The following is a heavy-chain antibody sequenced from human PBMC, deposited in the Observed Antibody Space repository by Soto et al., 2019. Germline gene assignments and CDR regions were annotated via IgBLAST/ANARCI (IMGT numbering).Heavy chain of an antibody. D-gene: IGHD6-19*01. V-gene: IGHV3-64D*06. Sequence: AGGSLRLSCSASGFTFSSYAMHWVRQAPGKGLEYASGISSNGGTTYYVDSVKGRFTISRDNSKNTLYLQMSSLRTEDTAVYYCVKDPGAVTGDEYFQHWGLGTLVTSPQ. CDR2: ISSNGGTT. J-gene: IGHJ1*01. CDR1: GFTFSSYA. CDR3: VKDPGAVTGDEYFQH.